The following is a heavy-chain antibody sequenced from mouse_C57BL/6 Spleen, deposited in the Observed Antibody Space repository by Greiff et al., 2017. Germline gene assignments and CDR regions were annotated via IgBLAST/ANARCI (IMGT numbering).Heavy chain of an antibody. D-gene: IGHD2-2*01. J-gene: IGHJ4*01. CDR2: IRNKANGYTT. Sequence: DVMLVESGGGLVQPGGSLSLSCAASGFTFTDYYMSWVRQPPGKALEWLGFIRNKANGYTTEYGASVKGRFTISRDNSPSILYLRLNALRAEDSATDNCARVTTRYYCAMDYWGQGTSVTVSS. CDR3: ARVTTRYYCAMDY. V-gene: IGHV7-3*01. CDR1: GFTFTDYY.